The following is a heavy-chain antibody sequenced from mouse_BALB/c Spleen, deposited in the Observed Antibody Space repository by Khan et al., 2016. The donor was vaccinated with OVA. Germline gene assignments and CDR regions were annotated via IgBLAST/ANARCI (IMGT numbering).Heavy chain of an antibody. D-gene: IGHD2-4*01. Sequence: VQLQRSGPDLVEPSQSLSLTCTVTGFSITGDYSWHWIRQFPGNKLEWLGYMHFSGRTNYNPSLKSRISITRDSSRNQFFLQLNSVTTEDSATYYCSIFDYDGIDHWGQGTTLTVSS. CDR2: MHFSGRT. J-gene: IGHJ2*01. CDR3: SIFDYDGIDH. V-gene: IGHV3-1*02. CDR1: GFSITGDYS.